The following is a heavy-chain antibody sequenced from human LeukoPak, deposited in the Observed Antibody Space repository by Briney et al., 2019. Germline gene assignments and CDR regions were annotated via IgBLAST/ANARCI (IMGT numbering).Heavy chain of an antibody. CDR2: INTKSGRT. CDR3: ARADFIDAGPYLIGP. D-gene: IGHD3-3*01. V-gene: IGHV1-2*02. Sequence: ASVKVSCKTSGYSFTDYYIHWVRQAPGQGLEWMGWINTKSGRTSSARKFQGRVTTTRDPSITTVYMDMAWLTSDDTAIYFCARADFIDAGPYLIGPWGQGTLVTVFS. CDR1: GYSFTDYY. J-gene: IGHJ5*02.